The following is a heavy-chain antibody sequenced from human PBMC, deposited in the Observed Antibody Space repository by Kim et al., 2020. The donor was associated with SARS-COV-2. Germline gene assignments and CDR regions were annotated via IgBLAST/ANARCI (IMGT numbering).Heavy chain of an antibody. Sequence: GGSLRLSCAASGFTFSTYEINWVRQAPGRGLEWISYISTSGSTIYYADSVKGRFTISRDNAKSSLSLQMNGLRAEDTAVYYCARSLYCSSASCFYGMDVWGQGTSVTVS. D-gene: IGHD2-2*01. CDR3: ARSLYCSSASCFYGMDV. V-gene: IGHV3-48*03. CDR2: ISTSGSTI. CDR1: GFTFSTYE. J-gene: IGHJ6*02.